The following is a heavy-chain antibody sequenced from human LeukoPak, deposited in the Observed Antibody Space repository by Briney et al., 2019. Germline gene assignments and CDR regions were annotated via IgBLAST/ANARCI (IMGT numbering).Heavy chain of an antibody. D-gene: IGHD4-17*01. J-gene: IGHJ3*02. CDR2: ISSSSSYI. V-gene: IGHV3-21*01. CDR3: ARLSTVDAFDI. CDR1: GFTFSSYS. Sequence: GGSLRLSCAASGFTFSSYSMNWVRQAPGKGLEWVSSISSSSSYIYYADSMKGRFTISRDNAKNSLYLQMNSRRAEDSGVYCCARLSTVDAFDIWGQGTMVTVSS.